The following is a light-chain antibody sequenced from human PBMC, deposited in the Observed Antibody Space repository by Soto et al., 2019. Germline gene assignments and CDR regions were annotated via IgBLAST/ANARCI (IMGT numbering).Light chain of an antibody. CDR1: QSVSSN. Sequence: EIVMTQSPATLSLSPGERATLSCRASQSVSSNLAWYQQKPGQAPRLLIYGASTRATGIPARFSGSGSGTEFTLTISSLQSEDCAVYYCQQYNNWLTFGQGTKVEIK. V-gene: IGKV3-15*01. CDR2: GAS. J-gene: IGKJ1*01. CDR3: QQYNNWLT.